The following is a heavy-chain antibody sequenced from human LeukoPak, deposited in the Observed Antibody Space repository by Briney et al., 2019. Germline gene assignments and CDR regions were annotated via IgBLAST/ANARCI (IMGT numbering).Heavy chain of an antibody. J-gene: IGHJ2*01. CDR1: GGSIIGASHY. CDR3: SRRDCSQTSCSYWYLDL. D-gene: IGHD2-2*01. CDR2: IYYNGVT. Sequence: SETLSLTCAVSGGSIIGASHYWGWIRQPPGKGLEWIGSIYYNGVTYYSTSLKSRVTISVDTSKNQFSLTLNAVTAADTAVYYCSRRDCSQTSCSYWYLDLWGRGTLVTVSS. V-gene: IGHV4-39*07.